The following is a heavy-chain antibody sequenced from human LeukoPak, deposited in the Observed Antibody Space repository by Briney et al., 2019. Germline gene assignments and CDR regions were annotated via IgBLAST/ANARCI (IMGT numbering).Heavy chain of an antibody. CDR2: INQGGSDI. CDR3: PRGLRWTDF. CDR1: GFTFGDDW. V-gene: IGHV3-7*01. Sequence: GGSLRLSCVFSGFTFGDDWMNWVRQAPGKGPEWVANINQGGSDIHFVDSVKDRFTISRDNAKNSLYLQMNSLRAEDTGVYYCPRGLRWTDFWGQGTLVTVSS. J-gene: IGHJ4*02. D-gene: IGHD4-23*01.